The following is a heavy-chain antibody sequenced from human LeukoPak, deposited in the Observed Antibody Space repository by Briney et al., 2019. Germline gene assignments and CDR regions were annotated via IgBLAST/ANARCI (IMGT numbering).Heavy chain of an antibody. CDR1: GYTFTELS. D-gene: IGHD6-13*01. J-gene: IGHJ2*01. CDR2: FDPEDRKT. V-gene: IGHV1-24*01. Sequence: ASVKVSCKVSGYTFTELSMHWVRQAPGRGLEWMGGFDPEDRKTIYAQKFQGRVTMTEDTSTDTAYMELSSLKSEDTAVYYCAKGGSSWSVYLDLWGRGTLVTVSS. CDR3: AKGGSSWSVYLDL.